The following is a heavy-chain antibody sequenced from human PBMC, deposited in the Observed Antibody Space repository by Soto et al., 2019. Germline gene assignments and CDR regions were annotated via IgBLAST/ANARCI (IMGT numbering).Heavy chain of an antibody. CDR2: LIPIFGTA. CDR3: AALCFGESYRPMHYYYDGMDV. CDR1: GGTCSSYA. V-gene: IGHV1-69*01. J-gene: IGHJ6*02. Sequence: QVQLVQSGAEVTKPGSSVKVACKASGGTCSSYAIRWVRQAPGQGLEWMGGLIPIFGTANYAQKFQGRVTITADESTSTAYIELSSLRSEDTAVYYCAALCFGESYRPMHYYYDGMDVWGQGTTVTVSS. D-gene: IGHD3-10*01.